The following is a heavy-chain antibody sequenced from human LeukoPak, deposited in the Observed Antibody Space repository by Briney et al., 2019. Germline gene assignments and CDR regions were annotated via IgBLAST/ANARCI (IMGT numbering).Heavy chain of an antibody. J-gene: IGHJ4*02. CDR1: GFSFRDYE. V-gene: IGHV3-11*01. CDR2: VNQRGRTT. CDR3: ARGKYWAGGYFDH. D-gene: IGHD2-8*02. Sequence: GGSLRLSCAASGFSFRDYELTWVRQVPGKGLEWISYVNQRGRTTSYADSVKGRFNISRDNAKNSLYLQMNSLRAEDTAVYYCARGKYWAGGYFDHWGQGTLVTVSS.